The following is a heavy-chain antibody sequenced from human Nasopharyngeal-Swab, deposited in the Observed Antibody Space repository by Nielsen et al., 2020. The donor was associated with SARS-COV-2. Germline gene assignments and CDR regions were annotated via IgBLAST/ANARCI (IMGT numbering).Heavy chain of an antibody. V-gene: IGHV4-59*08. CDR2: VYYTGGT. J-gene: IGHJ4*02. Sequence: RQAPGKGLEWVGYVYYTGGTSYNPSLKSRVTISQDTSKKQFSLRLTSVTPADTAIYYCARMDAATDFWGQGTLVTVSS. CDR3: ARMDAATDF. D-gene: IGHD5-18*01.